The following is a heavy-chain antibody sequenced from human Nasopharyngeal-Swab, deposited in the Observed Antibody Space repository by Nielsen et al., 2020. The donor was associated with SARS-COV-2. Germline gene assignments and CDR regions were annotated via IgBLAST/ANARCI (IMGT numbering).Heavy chain of an antibody. Sequence: GESLKISCAASGFTFSSHSMTWVRQAPGKGLEWVSSIGGSGDSTFYADSVKGRFTISRDNSKNKLYLQMNRLRADDTAVYYCGKLAVAAVAGTPFDYWGQGTLVTVSS. CDR2: IGGSGDST. CDR3: GKLAVAAVAGTPFDY. J-gene: IGHJ4*02. CDR1: GFTFSSHS. V-gene: IGHV3-23*01. D-gene: IGHD6-19*01.